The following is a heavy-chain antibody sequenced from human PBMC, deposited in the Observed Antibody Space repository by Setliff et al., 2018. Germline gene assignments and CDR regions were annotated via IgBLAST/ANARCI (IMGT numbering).Heavy chain of an antibody. V-gene: IGHV1-18*01. Sequence: ASVKVSCKASGYTFNRYGITWVRQAPGQGLEWMGWISGYNGDTNYARKFQGRVTMTTDTSTRTVYMELRSLRSDDTAVYYCARDRPYIVVPPTTACFAPWGQGTLVTGS. CDR1: GYTFNRYG. CDR2: ISGYNGDT. J-gene: IGHJ5*02. CDR3: ARDRPYIVVPPTTACFAP. D-gene: IGHD2-15*01.